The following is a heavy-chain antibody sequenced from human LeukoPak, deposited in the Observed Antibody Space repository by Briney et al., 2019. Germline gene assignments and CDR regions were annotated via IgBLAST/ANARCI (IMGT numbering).Heavy chain of an antibody. Sequence: RGSLRLSCAASGFTFSSYALSWVRQAPGKGLEWVSAITTSGSSTYYADSVKGRFTISRDNSKNTLYLLMNSLRAEDTAVYYCARACSGGSCYLAAFDVWGQGTMVTVSS. CDR3: ARACSGGSCYLAAFDV. D-gene: IGHD2-15*01. CDR1: GFTFSSYA. J-gene: IGHJ3*01. V-gene: IGHV3-23*01. CDR2: ITTSGSST.